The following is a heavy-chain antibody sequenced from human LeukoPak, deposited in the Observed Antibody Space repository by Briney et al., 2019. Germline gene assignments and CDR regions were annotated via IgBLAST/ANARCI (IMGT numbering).Heavy chain of an antibody. D-gene: IGHD3-10*01. CDR2: IIPIFGTA. Sequence: ASVKVSCKASGGTFSSYAISWVRQAPGQGLEWMGGIIPIFGTANYAQKFQGRVTITADESTSTAYMELSSLRSEDTAVYYCAKALWFGEFVAGTVYYHYGMDVWGQGTTVTVSS. CDR3: AKALWFGEFVAGTVYYHYGMDV. CDR1: GGTFSSYA. J-gene: IGHJ6*02. V-gene: IGHV1-69*13.